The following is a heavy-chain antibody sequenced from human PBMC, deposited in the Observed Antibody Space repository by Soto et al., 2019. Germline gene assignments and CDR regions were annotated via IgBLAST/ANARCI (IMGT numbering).Heavy chain of an antibody. V-gene: IGHV1-8*01. Sequence: ASVKVSCTASGYTFTSYDINWVRQATGQGLEWMGWMNPNSGNTGYAQKFQGRVTMTRNTSISTAYMELSSLRSEDTAVYYCARERTGTTSMDAWGQGTTVTVSS. D-gene: IGHD1-1*01. CDR3: ARERTGTTSMDA. CDR1: GYTFTSYD. J-gene: IGHJ6*02. CDR2: MNPNSGNT.